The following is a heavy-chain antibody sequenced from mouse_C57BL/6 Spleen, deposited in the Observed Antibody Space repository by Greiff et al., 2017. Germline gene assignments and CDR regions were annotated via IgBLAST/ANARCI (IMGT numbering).Heavy chain of an antibody. CDR2: IYPGDGDT. CDR1: GYAFSSYW. CDR3: ARRDDYVSYFDY. V-gene: IGHV1-80*01. D-gene: IGHD2-4*01. J-gene: IGHJ2*01. Sequence: VQVVESGAELVKPGASVKISCKASGYAFSSYWMNWVKQRPGKGLEWIGQIYPGDGDTNYNGKFKGKATLTADKSSSTAYMQLSSLTSEDSAVYFCARRDDYVSYFDYWGQGTTLTVSS.